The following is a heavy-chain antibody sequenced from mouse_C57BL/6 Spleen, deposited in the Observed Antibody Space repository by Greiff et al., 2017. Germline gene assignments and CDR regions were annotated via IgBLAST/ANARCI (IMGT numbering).Heavy chain of an antibody. J-gene: IGHJ2*01. CDR3: ARNDGYYGYVDY. D-gene: IGHD2-3*01. Sequence: VQRVESGPSLVQPSQSLSITCTVSGFSLTSYGVHWVRQSPGKGLEWLGVIWSGGSTDYNAAFISRLSISKDNSKSQVFFKMNSLQADDTAIYYCARNDGYYGYVDYWGQGTTLTVSS. CDR1: GFSLTSYG. CDR2: IWSGGST. V-gene: IGHV2-2*01.